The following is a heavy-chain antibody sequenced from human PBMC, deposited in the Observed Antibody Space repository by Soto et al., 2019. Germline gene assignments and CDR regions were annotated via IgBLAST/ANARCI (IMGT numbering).Heavy chain of an antibody. CDR1: GYTFTSYA. J-gene: IGHJ4*02. CDR2: INAGNGNT. V-gene: IGHV1-3*01. Sequence: QVQLVQSGAEVKKPGASVKVSCKASGYTFTSYAMHWVRQAPGQRLEWMGWINAGNGNTKYSQKFQGRVTITRDTSASTAYMELSSLRSEDTAVYYCARALWVDIVLIQWAMSYLGQGTLVTVSS. D-gene: IGHD2-8*01. CDR3: ARALWVDIVLIQWAMSY.